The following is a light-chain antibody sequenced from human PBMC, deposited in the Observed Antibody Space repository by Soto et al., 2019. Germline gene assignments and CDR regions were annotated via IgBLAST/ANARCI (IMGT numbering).Light chain of an antibody. V-gene: IGLV2-14*01. CDR2: EVS. J-gene: IGLJ2*01. CDR1: SGDIGGYNY. Sequence: QSALTQPASVSGSPGQSITISCTGTSGDIGGYNYVSWYQQYPGKAPKLIIYEVSNRPSGVSYRFSGSKSGNTASLTISGLQAEDEADYYCSSYTSGSTFVVFGGGTKVTVL. CDR3: SSYTSGSTFVV.